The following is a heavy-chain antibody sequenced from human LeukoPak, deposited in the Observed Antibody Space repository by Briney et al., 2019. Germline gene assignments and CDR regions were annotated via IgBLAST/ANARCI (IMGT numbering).Heavy chain of an antibody. V-gene: IGHV3-15*01. D-gene: IGHD1-1*01. CDR1: GFTFSNAW. CDR2: IKSKTDGGTT. J-gene: IGHJ4*02. Sequence: GGSLRLSCAASGFTFSNAWMSWVRQAPGKGLEWVGRIKSKTDGGTTDYAAPVKGRFTISRDDSKNTLYLQMNSLKTEDTAVYYCAKEKAERRAFDYWGQGTLVTVSS. CDR3: AKEKAERRAFDY.